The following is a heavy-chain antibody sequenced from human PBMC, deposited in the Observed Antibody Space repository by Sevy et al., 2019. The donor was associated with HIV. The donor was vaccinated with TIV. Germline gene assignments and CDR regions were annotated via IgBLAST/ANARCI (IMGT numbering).Heavy chain of an antibody. CDR1: GFTFSDYS. J-gene: IGHJ4*02. D-gene: IGHD4-17*01. V-gene: IGHV3-48*02. CDR2: ISSSSSPI. CDR3: ARNGDYDY. Sequence: GGSLRLSCAASGFTFSDYSMNWVRQAPGKGLEWVSYISSSSSPIYYADSVKGRFTISRDNAKNSLYLQMNRLRDEDTAVYYCARNGDYDYWGQGTLVTVYS.